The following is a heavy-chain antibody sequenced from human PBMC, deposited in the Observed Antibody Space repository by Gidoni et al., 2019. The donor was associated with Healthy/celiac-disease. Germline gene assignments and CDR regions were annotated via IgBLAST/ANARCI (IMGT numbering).Heavy chain of an antibody. D-gene: IGHD2-15*01. V-gene: IGHV3-11*06. CDR2: ISSSSSYT. CDR3: ARGRDCSGGSCYSDYYYGMDV. CDR1: GFTFSDYY. J-gene: IGHJ6*02. Sequence: QVQLVESGGGLVKLGGSLRLSCAASGFTFSDYYISWIRQAPGTGLEWVSYISSSSSYTNYADSVKGRFTISRDNAKNSLYLQMNSLRAEDTAVYYCARGRDCSGGSCYSDYYYGMDVWGQGTTVTVSS.